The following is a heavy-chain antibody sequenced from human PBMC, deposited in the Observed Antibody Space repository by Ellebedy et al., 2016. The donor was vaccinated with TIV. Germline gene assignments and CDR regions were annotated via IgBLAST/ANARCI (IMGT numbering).Heavy chain of an antibody. Sequence: SGPTLVKPTQTLTLTCTFSGFLLSTSGVGVGWIRQPPGKALEWLALIYWDNDQRYSPSLKSRLTITKDTSKNQVVLTMANMDPLDTATYFCGRYNYGSGFNVGAIDYWGQGIQVTVSS. CDR3: GRYNYGSGFNVGAIDY. V-gene: IGHV2-5*02. J-gene: IGHJ4*02. CDR1: GFLLSTSGVG. D-gene: IGHD3-10*01. CDR2: IYWDNDQ.